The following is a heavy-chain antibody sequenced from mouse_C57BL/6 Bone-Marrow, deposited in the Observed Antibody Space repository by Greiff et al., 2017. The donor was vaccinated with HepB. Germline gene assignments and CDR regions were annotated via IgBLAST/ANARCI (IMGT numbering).Heavy chain of an antibody. CDR2: IYPGSGNT. D-gene: IGHD1-1*01. CDR1: GYTFADYY. CDR3: ARSEDYYGSSFYWYFDV. J-gene: IGHJ1*03. V-gene: IGHV1-84*01. Sequence: LMESGPELVKPGASVKISCKASGYTFADYYINWVKQRPGQGLEWIGWIYPGSGNTKYNEKFKGKATLTVDTSSSTAYMQLSSLTSEDSAVYFCARSEDYYGSSFYWYFDVWGTGTTVTVSS.